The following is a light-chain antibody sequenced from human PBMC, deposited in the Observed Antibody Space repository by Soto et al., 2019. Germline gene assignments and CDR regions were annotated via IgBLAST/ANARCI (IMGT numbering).Light chain of an antibody. CDR2: GAS. J-gene: IGKJ3*01. Sequence: EIVLTQSPGTLSLSPGEIATLSCRASQSVGSSYLAWYQQKPGQAPRVLIYGASSRATGIPDRFSGSGSGTDFTLTISRLEPEDFAVYYCQQYATSPFTFGPGNKVDIK. V-gene: IGKV3-20*01. CDR1: QSVGSSY. CDR3: QQYATSPFT.